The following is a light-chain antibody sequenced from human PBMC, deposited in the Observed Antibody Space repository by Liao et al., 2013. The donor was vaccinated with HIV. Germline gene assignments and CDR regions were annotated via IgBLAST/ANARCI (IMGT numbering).Light chain of an antibody. CDR3: QVWDTSSAHQV. CDR1: NIGSKS. J-gene: IGLJ3*02. V-gene: IGLV3-21*04. CDR2: FDT. Sequence: SYELTQPPSVSVAPGKTARITCGTNNIGSKSVHWYQQKPGQAPLLVMSFDTDRPSGIPGRFSGSNSGNTATLTISGTQAMDEADYYCQVWDTSSAHQVFGGGTKLTVL.